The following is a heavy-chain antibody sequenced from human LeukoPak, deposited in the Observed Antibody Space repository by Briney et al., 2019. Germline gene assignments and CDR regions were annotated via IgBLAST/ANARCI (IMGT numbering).Heavy chain of an antibody. J-gene: IGHJ4*02. D-gene: IGHD6-25*01. V-gene: IGHV4-59*01. CDR1: RASISAYY. CDR2: IYYGGNT. CDR3: ARSGITAAGIIDN. Sequence: SETLSLTCTVSRASISAYYWALIRQPPGRGLEWIGYIYYGGNTNYNPSLKSRVTISIDTSKKEFSLKLTSVTAAETAVYFCARSGITAAGIIDNWGQGTLVTVSS.